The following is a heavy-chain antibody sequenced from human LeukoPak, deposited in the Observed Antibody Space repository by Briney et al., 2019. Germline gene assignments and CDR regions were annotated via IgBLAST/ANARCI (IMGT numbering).Heavy chain of an antibody. J-gene: IGHJ3*02. CDR2: ISGSGGST. CDR1: GFTFSSYA. Sequence: GGSLRLSCAASGFTFSSYAMSWVRQAPGKGLEWVSAISGSGGSTYYADSVKGRFTISRDNSKNTLYLQMNSLRADDTAVYYCASHTAMVLDAFDIWGQGTMVTVSS. V-gene: IGHV3-23*01. D-gene: IGHD5-18*01. CDR3: ASHTAMVLDAFDI.